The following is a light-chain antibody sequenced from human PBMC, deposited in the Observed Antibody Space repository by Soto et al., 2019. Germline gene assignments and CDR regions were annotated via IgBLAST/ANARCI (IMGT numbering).Light chain of an antibody. CDR2: GAS. CDR3: QQYNNWPRG. V-gene: IGKV3-15*01. J-gene: IGKJ1*01. CDR1: QSVSSN. Sequence: ELVMTQSPATLSVSPGERATLSCRASQSVSSNLAWYQQKPGQAPRLLIYGASTRATGIPARFSGSGSGTEFTLTISSLQSEDFAVYYCQQYNNWPRGFGQGTKVDIK.